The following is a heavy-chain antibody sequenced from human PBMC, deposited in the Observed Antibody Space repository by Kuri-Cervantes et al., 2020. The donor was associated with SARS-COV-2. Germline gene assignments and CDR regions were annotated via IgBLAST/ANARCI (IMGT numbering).Heavy chain of an antibody. D-gene: IGHD3-10*01. J-gene: IGHJ6*02. CDR1: GYTFTSYG. Sequence: ASVKVSCKASGYTFTSYGISWVRQAPGQGLEWMGWISAYNGNPNYAQKLQGRVTMTTDTSTSTAYMELRSLRSDDTAVYYCARAVIDYYGSGSYYHYYGTDVWGQGTTVTVSS. V-gene: IGHV1-18*01. CDR2: ISAYNGNP. CDR3: ARAVIDYYGSGSYYHYYGTDV.